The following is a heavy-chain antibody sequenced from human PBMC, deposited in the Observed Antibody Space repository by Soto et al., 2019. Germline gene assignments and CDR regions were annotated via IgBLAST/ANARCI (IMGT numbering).Heavy chain of an antibody. CDR3: AKPSLVATTRIDAFDI. CDR1: GFTFSSYA. Sequence: GGSLRLSCAASGFTFSSYAMSWVRQAPGKGLEWVSAISGSGGSTYYADSVKGRFTISRDNSKNTLYLQMNSLRAEDTAVYYCAKPSLVATTRIDAFDIWGQGTMVTVSS. V-gene: IGHV3-23*01. J-gene: IGHJ3*02. D-gene: IGHD5-12*01. CDR2: ISGSGGST.